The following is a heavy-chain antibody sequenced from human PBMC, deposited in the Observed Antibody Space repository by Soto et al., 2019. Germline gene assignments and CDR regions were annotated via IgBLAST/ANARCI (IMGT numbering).Heavy chain of an antibody. CDR1: GGSFSGYY. Sequence: SETLSLTCAVYGGSFSGYYWSWIRQPPGKGLEWIGEINHSGSTNYNPSLKSRVTISVDTSKNQFSLKLSSVTAADTAVYYCARAAPRYCSGGSCYSVRDYWGQRSSVTGSS. CDR3: ARAAPRYCSGGSCYSVRDY. J-gene: IGHJ4*02. V-gene: IGHV4-34*01. CDR2: INHSGST. D-gene: IGHD2-15*01.